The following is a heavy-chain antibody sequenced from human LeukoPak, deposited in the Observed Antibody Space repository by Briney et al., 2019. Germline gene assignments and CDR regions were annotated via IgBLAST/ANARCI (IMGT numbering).Heavy chain of an antibody. CDR2: IYYSGST. J-gene: IGHJ5*02. Sequence: PSETLPLTCTVSGGSISSSSYYWGWIRQPPGKGLEWIGSIYYSGSTYYNPSLKSRVTISVDTSKNQFSLKLSSVTAADTAVYYCARAENDYSNPEWFDPWGQGTLVTVSS. CDR3: ARAENDYSNPEWFDP. V-gene: IGHV4-39*07. CDR1: GGSISSSSYY. D-gene: IGHD4-11*01.